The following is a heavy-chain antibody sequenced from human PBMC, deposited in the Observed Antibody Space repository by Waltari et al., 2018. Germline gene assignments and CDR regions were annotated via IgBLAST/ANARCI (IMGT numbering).Heavy chain of an antibody. CDR2: ISANNGNT. J-gene: IGHJ6*02. CDR1: GYIFTNYH. CDR3: ARVVSSSSPSFYYYGLDV. V-gene: IGHV1-18*04. Sequence: QVQLVQSGAEVKSPGASVKVSCQASGYIFTNYHVTWLRQAPGQGLEWMGWISANNGNTEYAQNFQGRVTMTTDTSTNTAYMELRSLRSDDTAVFYCARVVSSSSPSFYYYGLDVWGQGTTVTVSS. D-gene: IGHD6-6*01.